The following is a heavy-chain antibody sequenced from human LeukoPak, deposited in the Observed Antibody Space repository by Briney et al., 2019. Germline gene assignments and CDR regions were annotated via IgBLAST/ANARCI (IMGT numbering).Heavy chain of an antibody. CDR2: INYSGST. D-gene: IGHD3-10*01. J-gene: IGHJ5*02. Sequence: SETLSLTCTVSGGSSSSSGYFWGWIRPPPGKGLEWIGGINYSGSTYYNPSLKSRVTMSVDTSKNQFSLKLSSVTAADTAVYYCARDLTFITMVRGVRPHFNWFDPWGQGTLVTVSS. CDR1: GGSSSSSGYF. V-gene: IGHV4-39*07. CDR3: ARDLTFITMVRGVRPHFNWFDP.